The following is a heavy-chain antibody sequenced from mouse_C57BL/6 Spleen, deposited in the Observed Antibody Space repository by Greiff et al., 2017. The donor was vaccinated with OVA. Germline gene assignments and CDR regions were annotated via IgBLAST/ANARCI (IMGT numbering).Heavy chain of an antibody. CDR3: AREQLRLRNAMDY. Sequence: EVKLVESVAELVRPGASVKLSCTASGFNIKNTYMHWVKQRPEQGLEWIGRIDPANGNTKYAPKFQGKATITADTSSNTAYLQLRSLTSEYTAIYYCAREQLRLRNAMDYWGQGTSVTVSS. D-gene: IGHD3-2*02. CDR1: GFNIKNTY. V-gene: IGHV14-3*01. CDR2: IDPANGNT. J-gene: IGHJ4*01.